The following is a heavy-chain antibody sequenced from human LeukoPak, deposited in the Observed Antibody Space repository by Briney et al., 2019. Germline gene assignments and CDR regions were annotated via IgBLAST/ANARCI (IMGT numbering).Heavy chain of an antibody. CDR2: IYPGDSDT. J-gene: IGHJ4*02. Sequence: GESLKISCKGSGYTFASYWIGWVRQMPGKGLEWMGVIYPGDSDTRYSPSFQGPVTISADKSISTAYLQWSSLKASDTAMYYCARGHLYDYSTTSYYFDYWGQGTLVTVSS. V-gene: IGHV5-51*01. CDR3: ARGHLYDYSTTSYYFDY. D-gene: IGHD5-12*01. CDR1: GYTFASYW.